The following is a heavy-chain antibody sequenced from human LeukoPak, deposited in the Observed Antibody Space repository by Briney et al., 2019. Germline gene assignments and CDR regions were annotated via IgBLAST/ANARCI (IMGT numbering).Heavy chain of an antibody. Sequence: SETLSLTCTVSGGSISSGDYYWSWIRQPPGKGLEWIAYMYYSGSTYYNPSLKSRVTISVDTSKNQFSLKLSSVTAADTAVYYCARVGRVTGTTLGWFDPWGQGTLVTVSS. D-gene: IGHD1-20*01. V-gene: IGHV4-30-4*01. CDR3: ARVGRVTGTTLGWFDP. CDR2: MYYSGST. J-gene: IGHJ5*02. CDR1: GGSISSGDYY.